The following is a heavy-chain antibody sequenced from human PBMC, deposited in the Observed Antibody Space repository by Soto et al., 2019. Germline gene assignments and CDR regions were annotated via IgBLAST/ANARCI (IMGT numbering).Heavy chain of an antibody. J-gene: IGHJ4*02. CDR3: ARREYDILSGSFQHFDY. CDR1: GGTFSSYA. CDR2: IIPIFGTA. Sequence: GASVKVSCKASGGTFSSYAISWVRQAPGQGLEWMGGIIPIFGTANYAQKFQGRVTITADESTSTAYMELSSLRSEDTAVYYCARREYDILSGSFQHFDYWGQGTLVTVSS. D-gene: IGHD3-9*01. V-gene: IGHV1-69*13.